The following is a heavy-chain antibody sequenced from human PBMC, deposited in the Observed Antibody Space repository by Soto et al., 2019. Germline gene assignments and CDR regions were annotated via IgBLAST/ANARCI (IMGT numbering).Heavy chain of an antibody. CDR1: GGSISSSSYY. CDR2: IYYSGST. D-gene: IGHD1-26*01. Sequence: SETLSLTCTVSGGSISSSSYYWGWIRQPPGKGLEWIGSIYYSGSTYYNPSLKSRVTISVDTSKNQFSLKLSSVTAADTAVYYCAIGGRRHGGFDPWGQGTLVTVSS. CDR3: AIGGRRHGGFDP. J-gene: IGHJ5*02. V-gene: IGHV4-39*01.